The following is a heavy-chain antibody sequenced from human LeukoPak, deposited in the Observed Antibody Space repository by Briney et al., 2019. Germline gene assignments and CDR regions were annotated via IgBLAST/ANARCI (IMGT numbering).Heavy chain of an antibody. D-gene: IGHD6-6*01. Sequence: GGSLRLSCAASGFTFRNYWMHWVRQAPGKGLVWVSRINSDGSDSTYADSVKGRFTISRDNAKNTLYLQMNSLRAEDTAVYYCVRGDSSSSFDYWGQGTLVTVSS. CDR2: INSDGSDS. V-gene: IGHV3-74*01. CDR1: GFTFRNYW. J-gene: IGHJ4*02. CDR3: VRGDSSSSFDY.